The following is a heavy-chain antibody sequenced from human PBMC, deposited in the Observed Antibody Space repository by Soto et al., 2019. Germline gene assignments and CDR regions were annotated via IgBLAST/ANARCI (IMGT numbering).Heavy chain of an antibody. J-gene: IGHJ4*02. CDR1: GFTFGSYS. D-gene: IGHD6-19*01. V-gene: IGHV3-21*01. Sequence: LRLSCAASGFTFGSYSINWVRQSPGKGLEWVSSISSSSSYINYADSVKGRFTISRDYAKNSVYLQMNSLRAEDTAIYYCARDGSGYSSGWYDYWGQGTLVTVSS. CDR2: ISSSSSYI. CDR3: ARDGSGYSSGWYDY.